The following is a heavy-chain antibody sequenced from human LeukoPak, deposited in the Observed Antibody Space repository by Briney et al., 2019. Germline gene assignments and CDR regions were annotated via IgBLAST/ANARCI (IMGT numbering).Heavy chain of an antibody. Sequence: GGSLRLSCAASGVSFSSYSMNWVRQAPGKGLEWVSYISSSSSTKYYADSVKGRFIISRHNSKNTLYLQINSLTTEDTAVYYCARVSGWTFHYWGQGTLVTVSS. V-gene: IGHV3-48*01. CDR2: ISSSSSTK. CDR3: ARVSGWTFHY. J-gene: IGHJ4*02. CDR1: GVSFSSYS. D-gene: IGHD6-19*01.